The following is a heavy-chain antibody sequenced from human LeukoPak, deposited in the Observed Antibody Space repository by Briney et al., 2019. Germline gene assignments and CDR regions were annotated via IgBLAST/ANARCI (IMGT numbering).Heavy chain of an antibody. J-gene: IGHJ4*02. Sequence: GGSLRLSCAASGFTFDDYAMHWVRQAPGKGLEWVSGISWNSGSIGYAESVKGRFTISRDNAKNSLYLQMNSLRAEDTVFYYCAKDMSRYCSGGSCYSGFDYWGQGTLVTVSS. CDR1: GFTFDDYA. D-gene: IGHD2-15*01. CDR3: AKDMSRYCSGGSCYSGFDY. V-gene: IGHV3-9*01. CDR2: ISWNSGSI.